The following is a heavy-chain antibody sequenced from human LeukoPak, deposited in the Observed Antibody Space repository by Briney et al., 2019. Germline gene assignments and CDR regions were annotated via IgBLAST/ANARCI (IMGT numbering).Heavy chain of an antibody. CDR3: ARGMNGYNSEPFDS. Sequence: GGSLRLSCAASGFTVSNNYMTWFRQAPGKGLEWVSIIYSGGSTYYADSVKGRFTISRDNSKNTLYLQMNSLRAEDTAMYYCARGMNGYNSEPFDSWGQGTLVTVSS. CDR1: GFTVSNNY. J-gene: IGHJ4*02. CDR2: IYSGGST. D-gene: IGHD5-24*01. V-gene: IGHV3-53*01.